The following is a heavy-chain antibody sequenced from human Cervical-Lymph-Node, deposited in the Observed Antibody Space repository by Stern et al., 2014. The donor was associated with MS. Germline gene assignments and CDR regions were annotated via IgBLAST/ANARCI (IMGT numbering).Heavy chain of an antibody. D-gene: IGHD1-1*01. J-gene: IGHJ4*02. Sequence: EVQLVESGGGVIQPGGSLRLSCTDSGFTVSRDYMTWVRQAPGKGLECASVITNVGSAFYTDSLKGRSTISRDDSKNTVYLHMTSLRAEDTAMYYCARDTSSPERSDWWGQGTLVTVSS. CDR2: ITNVGSA. V-gene: IGHV3-53*01. CDR3: ARDTSSPERSDW. CDR1: GFTVSRDY.